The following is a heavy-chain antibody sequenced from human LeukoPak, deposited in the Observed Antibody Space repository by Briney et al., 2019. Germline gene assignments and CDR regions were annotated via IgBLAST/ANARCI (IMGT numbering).Heavy chain of an antibody. V-gene: IGHV4-59*12. CDR1: GGSISSYY. CDR3: ARADYGSGSYYIGFDY. D-gene: IGHD3-10*01. Sequence: SETLSLTCTVSGGSISSYYWSWIRQPPGKGLEWIGYIYYSGSTYYNPSLKSRVTISVDTSKNQFSLKLSSVTAADTAVYYCARADYGSGSYYIGFDYWGQGTLVTVSS. CDR2: IYYSGST. J-gene: IGHJ4*02.